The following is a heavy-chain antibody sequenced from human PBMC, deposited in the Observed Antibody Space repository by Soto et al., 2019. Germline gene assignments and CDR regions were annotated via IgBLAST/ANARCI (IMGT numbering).Heavy chain of an antibody. Sequence: LRLSCAASGFTFSSYGMHWVRQAPGKGLEWVAVIWYDGSNKYYADSVKGRFTISRDNSKNTLYLQMKSLRAEDTAVYYCAREYSSSSNYYYYGMDVWGQGTTVTVSS. CDR1: GFTFSSYG. CDR3: AREYSSSSNYYYYGMDV. CDR2: IWYDGSNK. D-gene: IGHD6-6*01. V-gene: IGHV3-33*01. J-gene: IGHJ6*02.